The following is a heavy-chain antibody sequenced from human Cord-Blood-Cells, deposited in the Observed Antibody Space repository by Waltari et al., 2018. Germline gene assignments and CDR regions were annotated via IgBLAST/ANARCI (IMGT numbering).Heavy chain of an antibody. J-gene: IGHJ4*02. D-gene: IGHD3-10*01. Sequence: EVQLVESGGGLVKPGGSLRLSCAASGFTFSNAWMSWVRQAPGKGLEWVGRIKSKTDGGTTDYAAPVKGRFTISRDDSKNTLYLQMNSLKTEDTAVYYCTTRSMVRGVHFDYWGQGTLVTVSS. CDR3: TTRSMVRGVHFDY. CDR1: GFTFSNAW. CDR2: IKSKTDGGTT. V-gene: IGHV3-15*01.